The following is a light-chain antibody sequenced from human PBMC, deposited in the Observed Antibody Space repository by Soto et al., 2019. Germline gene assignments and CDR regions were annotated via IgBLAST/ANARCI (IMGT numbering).Light chain of an antibody. CDR1: QGISSY. V-gene: IGKV1-9*01. J-gene: IGKJ1*01. Sequence: DIQLTQSPSFLSASVGDRVTITSRASQGISSYLAWYQQKPGKAPKLLIYAASTLQSGVPSRFSGSGSGTEFTLTISSLQPEDFATYYCQQLNSYPRTFGQGTQVDIK. CDR3: QQLNSYPRT. CDR2: AAS.